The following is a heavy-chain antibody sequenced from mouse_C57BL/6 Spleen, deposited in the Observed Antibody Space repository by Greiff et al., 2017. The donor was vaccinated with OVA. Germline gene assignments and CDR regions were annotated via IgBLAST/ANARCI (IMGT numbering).Heavy chain of an antibody. J-gene: IGHJ4*01. D-gene: IGHD6-1*01. V-gene: IGHV3-6*01. Sequence: DVQLVESGPGLVKPSQSLSLTCSVTGYSITSGYYWHWIRQFPGNKLEWMGYISYDGSNNYNPSLKNRISITRDTSKNQFFLKLNSVTTEDTATYYCARGGDSASAMDYWGQGTSVTVSS. CDR1: GYSITSGYY. CDR3: ARGGDSASAMDY. CDR2: ISYDGSN.